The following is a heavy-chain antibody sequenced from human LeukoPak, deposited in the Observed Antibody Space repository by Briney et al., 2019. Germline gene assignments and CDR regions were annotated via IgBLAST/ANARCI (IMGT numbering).Heavy chain of an antibody. V-gene: IGHV3-30*03. CDR1: GFTFSSYG. Sequence: GGSLRLSCAASGFTFSSYGMHWVRQAPGKGLEWVAVISYDGSNKYYADSVKGRFTISRHNSKNTLYLQMNSLRAEDTAVYYCARGGGSYLDYWGQGTLVTVSS. CDR2: ISYDGSNK. CDR3: ARGGGSYLDY. J-gene: IGHJ4*02. D-gene: IGHD1-26*01.